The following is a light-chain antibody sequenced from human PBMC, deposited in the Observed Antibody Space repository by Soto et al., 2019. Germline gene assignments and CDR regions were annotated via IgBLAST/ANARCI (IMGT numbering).Light chain of an antibody. CDR2: GAS. Sequence: EVVMAQSPATVSVSPGEGVTLSCRASQTISNDLAWYQQKPGQAPRLLIYGASTRATGVPARFSGGGSGTEFTLTISSLQSEDFAFYYCQQKNKWPPVTFGVGTKVDMK. J-gene: IGKJ4*01. V-gene: IGKV3-15*01. CDR3: QQKNKWPPVT. CDR1: QTISND.